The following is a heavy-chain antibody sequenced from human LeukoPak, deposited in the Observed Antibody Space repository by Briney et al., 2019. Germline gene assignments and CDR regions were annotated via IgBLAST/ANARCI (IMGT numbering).Heavy chain of an antibody. Sequence: GESLKISCKGSGYSFTSYWIGWVRQMPGKGLEWMGIIHPGDSDTRYSTSFQGPVTISPDKSISTAYLQWSSLKASDTAMYYCARGRDSSGTRFDYWGQGTLVTVSS. CDR2: IHPGDSDT. J-gene: IGHJ4*02. CDR1: GYSFTSYW. CDR3: ARGRDSSGTRFDY. V-gene: IGHV5-51*01. D-gene: IGHD6-19*01.